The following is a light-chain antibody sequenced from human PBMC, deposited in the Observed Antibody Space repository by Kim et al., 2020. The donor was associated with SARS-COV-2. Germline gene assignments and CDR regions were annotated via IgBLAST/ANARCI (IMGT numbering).Light chain of an antibody. Sequence: SVALGQTVRITGQGDSLRSYYATWYQQKPGQAPILVIYGKNNRPSGIPDRFSGSSSGNTASLTITGTQAGDEADYYCNSRDSNDNVVFGGGTKLTVL. V-gene: IGLV3-19*01. CDR1: SLRSYY. J-gene: IGLJ2*01. CDR2: GKN. CDR3: NSRDSNDNVV.